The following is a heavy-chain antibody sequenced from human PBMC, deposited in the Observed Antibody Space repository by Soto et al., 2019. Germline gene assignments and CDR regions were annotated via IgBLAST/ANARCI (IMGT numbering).Heavy chain of an antibody. Sequence: SETLSLTCTVSGGSISSYYWSWIRQPPGKGLEWIGYIYYSGSTNYNPSLKSRVTISVDTSKNQFSLKLSSVTAADTAVYYCARHGALGYCSGGSCSYYYYYGMDVWGQGTTVT. D-gene: IGHD2-15*01. V-gene: IGHV4-59*08. CDR2: IYYSGST. CDR3: ARHGALGYCSGGSCSYYYYYGMDV. J-gene: IGHJ6*02. CDR1: GGSISSYY.